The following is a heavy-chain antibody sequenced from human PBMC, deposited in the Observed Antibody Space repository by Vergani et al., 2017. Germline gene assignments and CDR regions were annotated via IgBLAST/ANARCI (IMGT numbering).Heavy chain of an antibody. CDR1: GFTFCSYA. V-gene: IGHV3-30*04. D-gene: IGHD3-22*01. CDR2: ISYDGSNK. CDR3: ARGTYLDYYDINGWEYYFDY. J-gene: IGHJ4*02. Sequence: QVQLVESGGGVVQPGRSLRLSCAASGFTFCSYAMHWVRQAPGKGLEWVAVISYDGSNKYYADSVKGRFTISRDNSKNTLYLQINSLRAEDTAVYYCARGTYLDYYDINGWEYYFDYWGQGTLVTVSS.